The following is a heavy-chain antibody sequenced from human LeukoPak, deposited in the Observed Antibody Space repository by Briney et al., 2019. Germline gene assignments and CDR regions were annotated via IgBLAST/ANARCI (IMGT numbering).Heavy chain of an antibody. CDR2: IYYSGST. CDR1: GGPISSYY. V-gene: IGHV4-59*01. CDR3: ARDPGYSSSWSTHYYGMDV. J-gene: IGHJ6*02. D-gene: IGHD6-13*01. Sequence: SETLSLTCTVSGGPISSYYWSWIRQPPGKGLEWIGYIYYSGSTNYNPSLKSRVTISVDTSKNQFSLKLSSVTAADTAVYYCARDPGYSSSWSTHYYGMDVWGQGTTVTVSS.